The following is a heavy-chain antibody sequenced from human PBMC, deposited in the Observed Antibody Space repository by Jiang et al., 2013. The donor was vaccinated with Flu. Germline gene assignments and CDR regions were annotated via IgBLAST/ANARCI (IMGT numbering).Heavy chain of an antibody. CDR2: IYYSGST. CDR3: ARHGSDDFWSGYSSFVDY. V-gene: IGHV4-39*01. CDR1: GGSISSSSYY. J-gene: IGHJ4*02. Sequence: GPGLVKPSETLSLTCTVSGGSISSSSYYWGWIRQPPGKGLEWIGSIYYSGSTYYNPSLKSRVTISVDTSKNQFSLKLSSVTAADTAVYYCARHGSDDFWSGYSSFVDYWGQGTLVTVSS. D-gene: IGHD3-3*01.